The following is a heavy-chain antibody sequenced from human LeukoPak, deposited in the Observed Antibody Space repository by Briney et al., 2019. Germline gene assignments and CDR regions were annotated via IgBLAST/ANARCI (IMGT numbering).Heavy chain of an antibody. CDR3: ARAFLPGYSSGWYQTTGLDY. V-gene: IGHV1-2*02. D-gene: IGHD6-19*01. CDR2: INPNSGGT. J-gene: IGHJ4*02. Sequence: ASVKVSCKACGYTFTGYYMHWVRQAPGQGLEWMGWINPNSGGTNYAQKFQGRVTMTRDTSISTAYMELSRLRSDDTAVYYCARAFLPGYSSGWYQTTGLDYWAQGTLVTVSS. CDR1: GYTFTGYY.